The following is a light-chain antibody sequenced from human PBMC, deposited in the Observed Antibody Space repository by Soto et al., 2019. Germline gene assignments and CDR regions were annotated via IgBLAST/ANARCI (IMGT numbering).Light chain of an antibody. CDR3: SSYTSSSLYV. Sequence: QSVLTQPASVSGSPGQSITTSCTGTSSDIGGHHFVSWYQQQSGKAPKLVIYEVTDRPSGVSDRFSGSKSGNTASLTISGLQPEDEADYYCSSYTSSSLYVFGTGTKVTVL. J-gene: IGLJ1*01. CDR1: SSDIGGHHF. CDR2: EVT. V-gene: IGLV2-14*01.